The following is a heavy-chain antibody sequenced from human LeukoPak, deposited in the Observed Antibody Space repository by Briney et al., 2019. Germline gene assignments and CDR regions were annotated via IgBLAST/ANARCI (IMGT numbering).Heavy chain of an antibody. CDR2: IYYSGST. Sequence: SETLSLTCTVSGGSINNSYWTWIRQPPGKGLEWIGHIYYSGSTYYNASLKSQVSISIDTSKNQFSLRLTSVTAADTAVYYCARQTGSGLFILPGGQGTLVTVSS. CDR1: GGSINNSY. V-gene: IGHV4-59*08. J-gene: IGHJ4*02. CDR3: ARQTGSGLFILP. D-gene: IGHD3/OR15-3a*01.